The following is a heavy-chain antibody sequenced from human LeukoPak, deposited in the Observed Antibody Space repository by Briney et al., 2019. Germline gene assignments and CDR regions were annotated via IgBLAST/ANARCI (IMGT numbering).Heavy chain of an antibody. J-gene: IGHJ6*02. Sequence: PGGSLRLSCAASGFAFSSYEMNWVRQAPGKGLEWVSYISSSGSNIYYADSVKGRFTISRDNAKNSLYLQMNSLRAEDTAVYYCARVYIVGSYPGMDVWGQGTTVTVSS. CDR2: ISSSGSNI. D-gene: IGHD1-26*01. CDR3: ARVYIVGSYPGMDV. CDR1: GFAFSSYE. V-gene: IGHV3-48*03.